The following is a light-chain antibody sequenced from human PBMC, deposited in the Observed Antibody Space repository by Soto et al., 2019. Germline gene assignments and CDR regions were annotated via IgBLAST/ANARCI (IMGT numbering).Light chain of an antibody. CDR1: QGITDY. Sequence: DIQMTQSPSSLSASVGDRVTITCRASQGITDYLAWYQQKPGQVPNHLIYAASTLQSGVPSRFSGSGSGTDFTLTIIGLQPEDVATYYCQNYNSAPWTFGQGTKVEIK. CDR2: AAS. J-gene: IGKJ1*01. CDR3: QNYNSAPWT. V-gene: IGKV1-27*01.